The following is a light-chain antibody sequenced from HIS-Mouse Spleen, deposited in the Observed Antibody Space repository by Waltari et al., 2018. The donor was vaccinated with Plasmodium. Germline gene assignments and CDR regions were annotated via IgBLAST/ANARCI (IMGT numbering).Light chain of an antibody. CDR1: ALPKKY. Sequence: SYELTQPPSVSVSPGQTARITCSGDALPKKYAYWYQQKSGQAPVLVTYEDSKRPSGIHGRFSGASSGTMATLTSSGAQVEDEADYYCYSTDSSGNHRVFGGGTKLTVL. CDR2: EDS. J-gene: IGLJ3*02. V-gene: IGLV3-10*01. CDR3: YSTDSSGNHRV.